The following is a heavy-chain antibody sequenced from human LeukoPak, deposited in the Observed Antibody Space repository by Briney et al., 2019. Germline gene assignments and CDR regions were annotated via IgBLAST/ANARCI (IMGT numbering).Heavy chain of an antibody. CDR3: ASLRKRSYYARGFDY. CDR1: GGSIGSSSYY. CDR2: IYYSGST. Sequence: PSETLSLTCTVSGGSIGSSSYYWGWIRQPPGKGLAWIGSIYYSGSTYYNPSLKSRVTISVDMSKNQFSLKLSSVTAADTAVYYCASLRKRSYYARGFDYWGQGTLVTVSS. D-gene: IGHD1-26*01. V-gene: IGHV4-39*01. J-gene: IGHJ4*02.